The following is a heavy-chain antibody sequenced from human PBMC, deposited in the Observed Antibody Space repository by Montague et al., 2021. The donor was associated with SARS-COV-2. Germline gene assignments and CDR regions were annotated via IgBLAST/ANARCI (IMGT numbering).Heavy chain of an antibody. J-gene: IGHJ4*02. D-gene: IGHD7-27*01. Sequence: SLRLSWAASGFSFDIYAMSWVRQAPGQGLQWVSAIGDSGHATYYADSVKGRFTVSRDTSKSAMFLHMTSLRVADSGVYFCAKGGWGTVWDYWGQGTLVTVSS. CDR2: IGDSGHAT. CDR3: AKGGWGTVWDY. CDR1: GFSFDIYA. V-gene: IGHV3-23*01.